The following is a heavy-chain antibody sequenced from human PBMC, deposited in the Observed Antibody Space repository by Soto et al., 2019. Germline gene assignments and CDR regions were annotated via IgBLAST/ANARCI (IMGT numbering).Heavy chain of an antibody. CDR1: GFTFSSFA. J-gene: IGHJ4*02. D-gene: IGHD4-17*01. V-gene: IGHV3-23*01. CDR3: ARGSYGDYDH. Sequence: EESLRHSCKTSGFTFSSFAMSWVRQALGKGLECVSAISGSGSGTYYADSVKGRFTISRDNSKNTLSLQMNSLRAEDTAVYYCARGSYGDYDHWGQGP. CDR2: ISGSGSGT.